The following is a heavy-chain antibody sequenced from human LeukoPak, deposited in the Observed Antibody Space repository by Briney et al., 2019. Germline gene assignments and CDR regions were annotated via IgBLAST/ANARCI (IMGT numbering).Heavy chain of an antibody. J-gene: IGHJ6*02. V-gene: IGHV1-8*01. Sequence: ASVKVSCKASGYTFTSYDINWVRQATGQGLEWMGWMNPNSGNTGYAQKFQGRVTMTSNTSISTAYMELSSLRSEDTAVYYCASGWAIAAAGTDYYYYYGMDVWGQGTTVTVSS. D-gene: IGHD6-13*01. CDR2: MNPNSGNT. CDR1: GYTFTSYD. CDR3: ASGWAIAAAGTDYYYYYGMDV.